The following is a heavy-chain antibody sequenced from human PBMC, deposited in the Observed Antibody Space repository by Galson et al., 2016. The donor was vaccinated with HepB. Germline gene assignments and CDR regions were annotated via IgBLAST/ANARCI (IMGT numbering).Heavy chain of an antibody. CDR3: ALSLLVSGFRDLDGFDI. CDR1: GFSLTSSGVA. V-gene: IGHV2-5*02. D-gene: IGHD2-15*01. J-gene: IGHJ3*02. CDR2: IYWDDDK. Sequence: PALVKPTQTLTLTCTFSGFSLTSSGVAVGWVRQPPGKALEWLALIYWDDDKPYSPSLKSRLTITKETSKNEVVVTMTNIYPADTATYYCALSLLVSGFRDLDGFDIWGPGTMVTVSS.